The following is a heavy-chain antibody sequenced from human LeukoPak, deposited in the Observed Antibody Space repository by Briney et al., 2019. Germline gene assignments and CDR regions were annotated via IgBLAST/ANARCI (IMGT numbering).Heavy chain of an antibody. Sequence: GGSLRLSCAASGFTFSSYGMHWVRQAPGKGLEWVAFIRYDGSNKYYADSVKGRFTISRDNSKNTLYLQMNSLRAEDTAVYYCAKDLGIFFDAIDIWGQGTMVTVSS. CDR3: AKDLGIFFDAIDI. V-gene: IGHV3-30*02. CDR1: GFTFSSYG. D-gene: IGHD2-15*01. CDR2: IRYDGSNK. J-gene: IGHJ3*02.